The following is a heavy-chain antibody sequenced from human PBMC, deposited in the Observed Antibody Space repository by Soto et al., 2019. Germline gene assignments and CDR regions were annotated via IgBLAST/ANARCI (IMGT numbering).Heavy chain of an antibody. D-gene: IGHD2-2*01. CDR2: ISGSGGST. J-gene: IGHJ5*02. Sequence: GGALRLSCSGSGFTFSSYAMSWVRQAPGKGLEWVSAISGSGGSTYYADSVKGRFTISRDNSKNTLYLQMNSLRAEDTAVYYCAKDPWRYQLLLGYRPAWFDPWGQGTLVTVS. CDR1: GFTFSSYA. V-gene: IGHV3-23*01. CDR3: AKDPWRYQLLLGYRPAWFDP.